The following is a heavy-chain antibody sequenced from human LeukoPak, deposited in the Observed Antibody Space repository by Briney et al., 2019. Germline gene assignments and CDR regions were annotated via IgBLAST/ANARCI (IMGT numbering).Heavy chain of an antibody. CDR2: VSYDGSNK. J-gene: IGHJ6*02. CDR3: ARDRDYDYYYGMDV. CDR1: GFTFSSYA. D-gene: IGHD3-10*01. V-gene: IGHV3-30*04. Sequence: PGGSLRLSCAASGFTFSSYAMHWVRQAPGKGLEWVAVVSYDGSNKYYADSVKGRFTIPRDNSKNTLYLQMNSLRAEDTTVYYCARDRDYDYYYGMDVWGQGTTVTVSS.